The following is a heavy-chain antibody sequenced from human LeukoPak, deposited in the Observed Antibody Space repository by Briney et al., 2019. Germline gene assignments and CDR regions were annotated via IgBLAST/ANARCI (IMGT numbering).Heavy chain of an antibody. D-gene: IGHD6-13*01. CDR3: ARRIAAAGPIDY. CDR1: GFTFSSYW. V-gene: IGHV3-74*01. Sequence: PGGSLRLSCAASGFTFSSYWMHWVRHAPGKGLVWVSRINSDGSSTSYADSVKGRFTISRDNAKNTLYLQMNSLRAEDTAVYYCARRIAAAGPIDYWGQGTLVTVSS. CDR2: INSDGSST. J-gene: IGHJ4*02.